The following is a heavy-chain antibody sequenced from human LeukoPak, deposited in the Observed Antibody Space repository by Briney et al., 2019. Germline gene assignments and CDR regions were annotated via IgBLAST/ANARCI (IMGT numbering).Heavy chain of an antibody. CDR2: IYPGDSDT. D-gene: IGHD3-22*01. CDR1: GYSFTSYW. Sequence: ASVKISCKGSGYSFTSYWIGWVRQMPGKGLEWIGIIYPGDSDTRYSPSFQGQVTISADKSISTAYLQWSSLKASDTATYYCARQDYYDSSGYGDFDYWGQGTLVTVSS. J-gene: IGHJ4*02. V-gene: IGHV5-51*01. CDR3: ARQDYYDSSGYGDFDY.